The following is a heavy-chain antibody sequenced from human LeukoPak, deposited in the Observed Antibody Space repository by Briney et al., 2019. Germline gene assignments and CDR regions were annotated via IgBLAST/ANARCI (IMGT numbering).Heavy chain of an antibody. V-gene: IGHV4-39*01. J-gene: IGHJ4*02. D-gene: IGHD5-12*01. CDR1: GDSIKSNSHY. CDR2: VFHSGST. CDR3: TRRRAYESPDF. Sequence: PSEALSLTCRVSGDSIKSNSHYWGWVRQPPGKGLEWIGSVFHSGSTSYNPSLKGRPTMSVDTSKNQFSLQLTSVTAADTALYFCTRRRAYESPDFWGPGALVTVSP.